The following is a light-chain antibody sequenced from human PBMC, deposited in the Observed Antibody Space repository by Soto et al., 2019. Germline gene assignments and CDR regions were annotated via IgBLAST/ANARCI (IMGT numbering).Light chain of an antibody. J-gene: IGLJ3*02. V-gene: IGLV7-46*01. Sequence: QPVVTQEPSVTVSPGGTVTLTCDSSTGPVSSGLFPSWFQQRPGQAPKTLIYDTKKKSAWTPARFSGSLLGGKAALTLSGAQPDDEGVYYRLLSYNGGRVFGGGTKLTVL. CDR2: DTK. CDR3: LLSYNGGRV. CDR1: TGPVSSGLF.